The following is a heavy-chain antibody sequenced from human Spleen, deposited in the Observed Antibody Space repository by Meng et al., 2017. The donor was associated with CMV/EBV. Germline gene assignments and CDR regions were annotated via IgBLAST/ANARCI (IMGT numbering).Heavy chain of an antibody. J-gene: IGHJ4*02. CDR1: GYTFTSYG. CDR2: IIPIFGTA. Sequence: SVKVSCKASGYTFTSYGISWVRQAPGQRLEWMGGIIPIFGTANHAQKVQGRVTITTDESTSTAYMELSSLRSEDTAVYYCARDHREVAAAGTGEYFEYWGQGTLVTVSS. D-gene: IGHD6-13*01. V-gene: IGHV1-69*05. CDR3: ARDHREVAAAGTGEYFEY.